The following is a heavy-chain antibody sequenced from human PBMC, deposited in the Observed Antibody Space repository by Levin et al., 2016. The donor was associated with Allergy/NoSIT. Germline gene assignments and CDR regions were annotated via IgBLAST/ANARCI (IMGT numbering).Heavy chain of an antibody. V-gene: IGHV6-1*01. J-gene: IGHJ4*02. CDR1: GDSVSADRVA. CDR3: ARDFPCSTFSCSFDY. CDR2: TYYRSQWYD. Sequence: SQTLSLTCGISGDSVSADRVAWNWIRQSPSRGLEWLGRTYYRSQWYDEYAGSVRGRITISPDTSKNQFSLQLNSVTPEDTAVYYCARDFPCSTFSCSFDYWGQGVLVTVSS. D-gene: IGHD2-2*01.